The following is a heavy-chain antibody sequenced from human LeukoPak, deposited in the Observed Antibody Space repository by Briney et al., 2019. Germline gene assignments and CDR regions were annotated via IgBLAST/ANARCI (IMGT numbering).Heavy chain of an antibody. CDR3: AREVIIRGVTHFDY. D-gene: IGHD3-10*01. V-gene: IGHV4-4*07. CDR2: IYDSGT. Sequence: PSETLSLTCTVSGGSFSTYFWSWIRQPAGKGLEWIGRIYDSGTNYNPSLQSRVTMSADTSKNQFSLKLSSVTAADTAVYFCAREVIIRGVTHFDYWGQGALVTVSS. CDR1: GGSFSTYF. J-gene: IGHJ4*02.